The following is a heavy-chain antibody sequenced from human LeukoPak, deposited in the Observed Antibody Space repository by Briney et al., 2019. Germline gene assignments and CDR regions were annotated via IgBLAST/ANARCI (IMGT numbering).Heavy chain of an antibody. CDR2: LNWNSAAT. D-gene: IGHD6-19*01. V-gene: IGHV3-9*01. Sequence: AGMSLRLSCAASGFTFDDFAMPWVRQAPGKGLEWVSGLNWNSAATGYADSVKGRFTISRDNAKNSLYLQMNSLGPEDTAFYYCAKDTHVAVTGTFDSWGQGTLVTVSS. CDR1: GFTFDDFA. J-gene: IGHJ4*02. CDR3: AKDTHVAVTGTFDS.